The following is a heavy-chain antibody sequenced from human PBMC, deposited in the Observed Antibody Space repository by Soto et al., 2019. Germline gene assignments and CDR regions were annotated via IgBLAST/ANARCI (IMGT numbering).Heavy chain of an antibody. CDR3: ARECRGYSYGLYYYYGMDV. V-gene: IGHV4-34*01. J-gene: IGHJ6*02. D-gene: IGHD5-18*01. CDR2: INHSGST. Sequence: PSETLSLTCAVHGGSFSGYYWSWIRQPPGKGLEWIGEINHSGSTNYNPSLKSRVTVSVDTSKNQFSLKLRSVPAANTAVDYCARECRGYSYGLYYYYGMDVWGQGTTVTVSS. CDR1: GGSFSGYY.